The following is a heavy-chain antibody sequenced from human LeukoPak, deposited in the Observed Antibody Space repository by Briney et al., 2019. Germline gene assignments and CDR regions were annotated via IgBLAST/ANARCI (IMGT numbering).Heavy chain of an antibody. D-gene: IGHD3-10*01. V-gene: IGHV6-1*01. CDR3: AREARDYYGSEAYSWFYP. CDR1: GDSVSSYCAA. J-gene: IGHJ5*02. Sequence: SQTLSLTCAASGDSVSSYCAAWNWIRQSPSRGLEWLGRTYYRSKWYNDYAVSVKSRITINPDTSKNQFSLQLNSVTPEDTAVSYCAREARDYYGSEAYSWFYPWGQGTLVTVSS. CDR2: TYYRSKWYN.